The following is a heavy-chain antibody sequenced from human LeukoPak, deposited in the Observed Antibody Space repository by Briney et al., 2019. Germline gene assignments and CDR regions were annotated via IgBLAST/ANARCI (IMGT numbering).Heavy chain of an antibody. Sequence: TLSLTCTVSGDSISSVRHYWTWIRQHPGKGLEWIGHIYYSGTTHYNPSLLSRVTISVDTSKNQFSLKLSSVTAADTAVYYCARDNPYEGDDSGMDVWGQGTPVTFSS. D-gene: IGHD3-22*01. CDR2: IYYSGTT. CDR1: GDSISSVRHY. J-gene: IGHJ6*02. V-gene: IGHV4-31*03. CDR3: ARDNPYEGDDSGMDV.